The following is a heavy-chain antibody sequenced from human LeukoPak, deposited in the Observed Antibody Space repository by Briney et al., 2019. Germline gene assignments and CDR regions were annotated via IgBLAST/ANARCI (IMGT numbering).Heavy chain of an antibody. CDR3: ARDVDPQVGATGYLQH. CDR1: GFTFSSYA. Sequence: GGSLRLSCAASGFTFSSYAIHWVRQAPGKGLEWVAVISYDGSNKYYADSVKGRFTISRDNSKNTLYLQMNSLRAEDTAVYYCARDVDPQVGATGYLQHWGQGTLVTVSS. J-gene: IGHJ1*01. D-gene: IGHD1-26*01. CDR2: ISYDGSNK. V-gene: IGHV3-30-3*01.